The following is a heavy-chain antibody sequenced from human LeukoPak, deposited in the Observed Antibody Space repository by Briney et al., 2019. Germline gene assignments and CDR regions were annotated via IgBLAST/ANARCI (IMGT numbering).Heavy chain of an antibody. Sequence: KPSQPLSLTCTVSGGSISSGGYYWSWIRQHPGKGLEWIGYIYYIGSTYYNPSLKSRVTISVNTYKNQFSLKLRSVTAADTAVYFCVFQEVYMVRGVYWGQETLVTVS. CDR2: IYYIGST. D-gene: IGHD3-10*01. CDR3: VFQEVYMVRGVY. V-gene: IGHV4-31*03. CDR1: GGSISSGGYY. J-gene: IGHJ4*02.